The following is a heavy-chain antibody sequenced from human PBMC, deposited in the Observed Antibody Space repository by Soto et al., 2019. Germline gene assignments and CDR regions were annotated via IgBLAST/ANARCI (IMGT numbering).Heavy chain of an antibody. D-gene: IGHD2-2*01. CDR3: AKDAQGTRPDWFDP. V-gene: IGHV3-23*01. J-gene: IGHJ5*02. CDR2: ISGSGGTT. CDR1: GFTFSSYA. Sequence: EVQLLESGGGLAQPGGSLRLSCAASGFTFSSYAMTWIRQAPGKGLEWVSSISGSGGTTYDADSVKGRFAISRDNSKTTRYLQMNSLRAEDTAVYYCAKDAQGTRPDWFDPWGQGTLVTVSS.